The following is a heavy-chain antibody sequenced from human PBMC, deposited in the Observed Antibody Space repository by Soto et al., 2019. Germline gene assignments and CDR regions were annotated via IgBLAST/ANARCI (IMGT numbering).Heavy chain of an antibody. CDR1: GFTFRIYA. V-gene: IGHV3-23*01. CDR2: ISGNGGT. D-gene: IGHD3-22*01. J-gene: IGHJ4*02. Sequence: GGSLRLSCAASGFTFRIYAMSWVRQAPGKGLEWVSTISGNGGTSYADFVRGRFTISRDNSKNTLYLQINSLRVEDTAVYYCAKDAPGSGWLSDYWGQGTRVTVSS. CDR3: AKDAPGSGWLSDY.